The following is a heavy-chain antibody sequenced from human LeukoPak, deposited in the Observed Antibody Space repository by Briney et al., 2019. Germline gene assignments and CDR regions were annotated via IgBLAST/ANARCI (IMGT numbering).Heavy chain of an antibody. CDR1: GGSIGSYY. D-gene: IGHD6-13*01. V-gene: IGHV4-4*07. J-gene: IGHJ4*02. Sequence: SETLSLTCTVSGGSIGSYYWSWIRQPAGKGLEWIGRIYTSGSTNYNPSLKSRVTMSVDTSKNQFSLKLSSVTAADTAVYYCARGPPPDIAAAGPGPSFDYWGQGTLVTVSS. CDR3: ARGPPPDIAAAGPGPSFDY. CDR2: IYTSGST.